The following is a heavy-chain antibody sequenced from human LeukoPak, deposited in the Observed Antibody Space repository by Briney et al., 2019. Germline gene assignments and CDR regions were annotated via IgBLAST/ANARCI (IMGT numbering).Heavy chain of an antibody. D-gene: IGHD3-16*01. CDR3: ARDPERYLRMGHYDY. V-gene: IGHV3-21*01. J-gene: IGHJ4*02. CDR1: GFTFTTSA. Sequence: GGSLRLSCAGSGFTFTTSAMNWVRQVPGKGLEWVSSIDYDGSHIYYAASVKGRFSISRDNARDSVYLQMDSLRAEDTAVYYCARDPERYLRMGHYDYWGQGTLAIVSS. CDR2: IDYDGSHI.